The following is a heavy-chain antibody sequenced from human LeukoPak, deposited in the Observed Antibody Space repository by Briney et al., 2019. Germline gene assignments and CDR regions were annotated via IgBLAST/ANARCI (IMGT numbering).Heavy chain of an antibody. D-gene: IGHD3-10*01. CDR2: ISGSGGST. Sequence: GGSLRLSCAASGFHFSSYAMSWVRQAPGKGLEWVSTISGSGGSTYYADSVKGRFTISRDNSKNTLYLQMNSLRAEDTAVYYCAKDVALWFGELFSRYYYYGMDVWGQGTTVTVSS. CDR3: AKDVALWFGELFSRYYYYGMDV. CDR1: GFHFSSYA. J-gene: IGHJ6*02. V-gene: IGHV3-23*01.